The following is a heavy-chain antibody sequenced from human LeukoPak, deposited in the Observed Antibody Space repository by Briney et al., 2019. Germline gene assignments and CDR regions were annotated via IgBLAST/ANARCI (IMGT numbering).Heavy chain of an antibody. V-gene: IGHV3-30-3*01. D-gene: IGHD5-12*01. CDR3: ARIPRTWLRFPYFDY. J-gene: IGHJ4*02. CDR2: ISYDGSNK. Sequence: GGSLRLSCAASAFTFSNYTMHWVRQAPGRGLEWVAVISYDGSNKYYADSVKGRFTISRDNSKNTLYLQMNSLRGEDTAVYYCARIPRTWLRFPYFDYWGQGTLVTVSS. CDR1: AFTFSNYT.